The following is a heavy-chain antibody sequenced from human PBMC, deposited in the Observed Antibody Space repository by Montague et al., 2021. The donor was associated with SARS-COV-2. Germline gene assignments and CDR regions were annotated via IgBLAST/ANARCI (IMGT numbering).Heavy chain of an antibody. CDR1: GASISSSSYY. Sequence: SETLSLTCTVSGASISSSSYYWGWIRQPPGKGLEWIGSIYYSGSTYYXPSLESRVTISVDPSKNQFSLTLSSVTAADTAVYYCARVGRQQLVRLSGMDVWGQGATVTVSS. V-gene: IGHV4-39*07. CDR3: ARVGRQQLVRLSGMDV. D-gene: IGHD6-13*01. CDR2: IYYSGST. J-gene: IGHJ6*02.